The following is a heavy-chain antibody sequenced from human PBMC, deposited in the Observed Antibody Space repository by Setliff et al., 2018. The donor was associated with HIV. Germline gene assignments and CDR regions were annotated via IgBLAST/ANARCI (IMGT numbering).Heavy chain of an antibody. CDR3: ARGSESLTYFDN. CDR1: GFSLSPRGMS. V-gene: IGHV2-70*11. CDR2: IDWDDAK. J-gene: IGHJ4*02. D-gene: IGHD3-10*01. Sequence: SGPTLVNPPQTLTLTCTFSGFSLSPRGMSVSWIRQPPGKALEWLARIDWDDAKYYSTSLKTRLTISKDTSKNQVVLTMTNMDPVDTATYYCARGSESLTYFDNLGPGTLVTVSS.